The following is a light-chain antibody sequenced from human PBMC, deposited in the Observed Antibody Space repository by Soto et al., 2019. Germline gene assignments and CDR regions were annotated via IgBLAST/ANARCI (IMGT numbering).Light chain of an antibody. V-gene: IGLV2-18*02. CDR2: DVS. CDR1: SSDVGSSNG. Sequence: QSVLTQPPSVSGSPGQSVTISCTGTSSDVGSSNGVSWYQQPPGTAPKLMIYDVSNRPSGVPDRFSGSKSGKTASLTISGLQAEDEADYYCSSYTSTSTYVFGTGTKVTVL. CDR3: SSYTSTSTYV. J-gene: IGLJ1*01.